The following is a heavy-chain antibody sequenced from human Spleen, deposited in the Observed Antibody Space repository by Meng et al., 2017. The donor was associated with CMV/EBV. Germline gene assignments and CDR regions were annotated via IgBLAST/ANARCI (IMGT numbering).Heavy chain of an antibody. Sequence: GFSFRSFAFHWVRQAPGKGLEWVATISYDDNNKYYADSVKGRFTISRDNSKNTLYLQMNSLRLEDTAVYYCARDGKRFSYGYGYFDDWGQGTLVTVSS. D-gene: IGHD5-18*01. CDR2: ISYDDNNK. CDR1: GFSFRSFA. J-gene: IGHJ4*02. CDR3: ARDGKRFSYGYGYFDD. V-gene: IGHV3-30-3*01.